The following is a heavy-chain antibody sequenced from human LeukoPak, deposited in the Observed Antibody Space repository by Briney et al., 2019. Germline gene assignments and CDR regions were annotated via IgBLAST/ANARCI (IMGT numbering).Heavy chain of an antibody. CDR3: ARSMSGYSYGLYYYYYGMDV. CDR2: MNPNSGNT. V-gene: IGHV1-8*01. Sequence: ASVKVSCKASGYTFTSYDINWVRQATGQGLEWMGWMNPNSGNTGYAQKFQGRVTMTRNTSISTAYMELSSLRSEDTAVYYCARSMSGYSYGLYYYYYGMDVWGQGTTVTVSS. CDR1: GYTFTSYD. J-gene: IGHJ6*02. D-gene: IGHD5-18*01.